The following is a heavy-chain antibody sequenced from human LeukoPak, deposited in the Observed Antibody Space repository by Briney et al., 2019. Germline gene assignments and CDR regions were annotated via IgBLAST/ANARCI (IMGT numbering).Heavy chain of an antibody. CDR3: ARASVVVIAVDY. CDR2: ISAYNGNT. CDR1: GYTFTSYG. Sequence: ASVKVSCKASGYTFTSYGISWVRQAPGQGLEWMGWISAYNGNTNYAQKLQGRVTMTTDTSTSTAYMELRSLRFDDTAVYCCARASVVVIAVDYWGQGTLVTVSS. J-gene: IGHJ4*02. V-gene: IGHV1-18*01. D-gene: IGHD2-21*01.